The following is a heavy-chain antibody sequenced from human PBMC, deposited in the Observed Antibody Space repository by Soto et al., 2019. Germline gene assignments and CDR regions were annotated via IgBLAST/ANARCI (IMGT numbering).Heavy chain of an antibody. J-gene: IGHJ6*02. CDR3: ARHYCSSTSCDPVYYYYYGMDV. CDR1: GYSFTSYW. Sequence: RGESLKISCKGSGYSFTSYWIGWVRQMPGKGLEWMGIIYPGDSDTRYSPSFQGQVTISADKSISTAYLQWSSLKASDAAMYYCARHYCSSTSCDPVYYYYYGMDVWGQGTTVTVSS. V-gene: IGHV5-51*01. CDR2: IYPGDSDT. D-gene: IGHD2-2*01.